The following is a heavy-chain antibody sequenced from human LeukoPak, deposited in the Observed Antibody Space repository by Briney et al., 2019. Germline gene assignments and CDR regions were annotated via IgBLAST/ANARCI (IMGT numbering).Heavy chain of an antibody. CDR1: GYTFTGYY. Sequence: ASVKVSCKASGYTFTGYYMHWVRQAPGQGLEWMGWINPNSGGTNYAQKFQGRVTMTRDTSISTAYMELSRLRSDDTAVYYCARVEQQLSYYYYYHYMDVWGKGTTVTVSS. J-gene: IGHJ6*03. CDR3: ARVEQQLSYYYYYHYMDV. V-gene: IGHV1-2*02. CDR2: INPNSGGT. D-gene: IGHD6-13*01.